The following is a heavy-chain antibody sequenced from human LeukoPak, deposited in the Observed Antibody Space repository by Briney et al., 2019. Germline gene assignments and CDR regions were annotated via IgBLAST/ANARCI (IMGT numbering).Heavy chain of an antibody. CDR3: AKGQELDDGVFDS. Sequence: PGGSLRLSCTASGFTFSSIAMTWVRQAPGKGLEWVSTIRSNGITIYYADSVNGRFTISRDNSKNTLYLQMDSLRVEDTAIYYCAKGQELDDGVFDSWGQGTLVTVSS. D-gene: IGHD1-1*01. J-gene: IGHJ4*02. V-gene: IGHV3-23*01. CDR1: GFTFSSIA. CDR2: IRSNGITI.